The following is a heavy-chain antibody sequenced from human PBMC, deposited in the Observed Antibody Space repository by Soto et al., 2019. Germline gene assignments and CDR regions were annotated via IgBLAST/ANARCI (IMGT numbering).Heavy chain of an antibody. CDR2: IYTSGST. J-gene: IGHJ4*02. D-gene: IGHD6-13*01. Sequence: SETLSLTCTVSGGSISSYYWSWIRQPAGKGLEWIGRIYTSGSTNYDPSLKSRVTMSVDTSKNQFSLKLSSVTAADTAVYYCARGHSSSWDLDYWGQGTLVTVSS. V-gene: IGHV4-4*07. CDR1: GGSISSYY. CDR3: ARGHSSSWDLDY.